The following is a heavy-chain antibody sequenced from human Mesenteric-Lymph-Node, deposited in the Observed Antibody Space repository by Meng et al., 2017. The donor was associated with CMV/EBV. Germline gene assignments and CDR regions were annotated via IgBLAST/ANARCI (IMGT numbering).Heavy chain of an antibody. J-gene: IGHJ4*02. V-gene: IGHV3-30-3*01. Sequence: GESLKISCAVSGFTFSDYAMHWVRQPPGKGLEWVSVTSYNGGNKYYADSVKGRFIVSRDNSRNTLYLDMNDLRSDDTAIYYCASPLYCSTTSCLWTFNSWGQGTLVTVSS. D-gene: IGHD2-2*01. CDR2: TSYNGGNK. CDR3: ASPLYCSTTSCLWTFNS. CDR1: GFTFSDYA.